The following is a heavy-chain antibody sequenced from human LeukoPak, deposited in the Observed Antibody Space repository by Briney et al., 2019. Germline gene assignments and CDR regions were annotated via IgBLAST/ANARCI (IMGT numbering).Heavy chain of an antibody. Sequence: ASVKVSCKASGYTFTSYGISWVRQAPGQGLEWMGWISAYNGNTNYAQKLQGRVTMTTDTSTSTAYMELRSLRSEDTAVYYCARDSRDIVVVPAAGHTYYYYYGMDVWGQGTTVTVSS. CDR2: ISAYNGNT. J-gene: IGHJ6*02. V-gene: IGHV1-18*01. CDR1: GYTFTSYG. D-gene: IGHD2-2*01. CDR3: ARDSRDIVVVPAAGHTYYYYYGMDV.